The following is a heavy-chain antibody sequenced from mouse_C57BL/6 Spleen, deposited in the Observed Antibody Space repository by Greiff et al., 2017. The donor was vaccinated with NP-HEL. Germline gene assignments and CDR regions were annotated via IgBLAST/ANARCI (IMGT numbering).Heavy chain of an antibody. Sequence: QLQQSGAELVRPGASVTLSCKASGYTFTDYEMHWVKQTPVHGLEWIGAIDPETGGTAYNQKFKGKAILTADKSSSTAYMELRSLTSEDSAVYYCTRFPLYYYGSSYFDYWGQGTTLTVSS. V-gene: IGHV1-15*01. D-gene: IGHD1-1*01. CDR2: IDPETGGT. CDR1: GYTFTDYE. CDR3: TRFPLYYYGSSYFDY. J-gene: IGHJ2*01.